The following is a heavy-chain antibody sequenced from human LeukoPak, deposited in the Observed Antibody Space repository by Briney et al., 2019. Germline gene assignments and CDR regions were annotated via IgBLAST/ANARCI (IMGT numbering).Heavy chain of an antibody. D-gene: IGHD5-18*01. Sequence: PGGSLRLSCAASGFTFSSYGMPWVRQAPGKRLEWVAVISYDGSNKYYADSVKGRFTISRDNSKNTLYLQMNSLRAEDTAVYYCATSWIQLWLEFVYWGQGTLVTVSS. CDR3: ATSWIQLWLEFVY. J-gene: IGHJ4*02. CDR1: GFTFSSYG. CDR2: ISYDGSNK. V-gene: IGHV3-30*03.